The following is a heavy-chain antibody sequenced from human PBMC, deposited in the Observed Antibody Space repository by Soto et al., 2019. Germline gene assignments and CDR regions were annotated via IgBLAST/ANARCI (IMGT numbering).Heavy chain of an antibody. D-gene: IGHD3-10*01. Sequence: SETLSLTCAVDGGSFSGYYWSWIRQPPGKGLEWIGEINHSGSTNYNPSLKSRVTISVDTSKNQFSLKLSSVTAADTAAYYCASSPYYYGSGSLDYWGQGTLVTVSS. CDR1: GGSFSGYY. J-gene: IGHJ4*02. V-gene: IGHV4-34*01. CDR2: INHSGST. CDR3: ASSPYYYGSGSLDY.